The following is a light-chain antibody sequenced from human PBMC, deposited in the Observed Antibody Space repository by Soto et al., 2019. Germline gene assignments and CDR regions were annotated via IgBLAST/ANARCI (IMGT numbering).Light chain of an antibody. CDR1: QNVSQY. CDR2: DAS. Sequence: EVVLTQSPANLSLSPGDTATLSCRASQNVSQYLAWYQQKPGQAPRLLISDASNRATGIPARFSGSGYGTDFTLTIGSLEPEDFAIYYCQQRQNWPPITFGQGTRLEIK. J-gene: IGKJ5*01. V-gene: IGKV3-11*01. CDR3: QQRQNWPPIT.